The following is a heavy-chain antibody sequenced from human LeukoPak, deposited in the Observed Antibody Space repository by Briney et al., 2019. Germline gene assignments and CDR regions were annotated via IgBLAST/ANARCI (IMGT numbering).Heavy chain of an antibody. Sequence: PGGSLRLSCAASGFTFSSYWMSWVRQAPGKGLEWVANIKQDGSEKYYVDSVKGRFTISRDNAKNSLYLQMNSLRAEDTAVYYCARDGSYYYGSGSYTLDYWGQGTLVTVSS. CDR1: GFTFSSYW. CDR2: IKQDGSEK. V-gene: IGHV3-7*01. CDR3: ARDGSYYYGSGSYTLDY. D-gene: IGHD3-10*01. J-gene: IGHJ4*02.